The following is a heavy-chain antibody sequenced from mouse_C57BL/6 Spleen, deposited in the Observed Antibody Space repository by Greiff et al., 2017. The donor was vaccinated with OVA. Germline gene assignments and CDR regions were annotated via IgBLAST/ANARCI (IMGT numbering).Heavy chain of an antibody. CDR2: LYPRSGNT. V-gene: IGHV1-81*01. J-gene: IGHJ4*01. CDR3: ARSIYYDYDGYAMDY. Sequence: QVQLQQSGAELARPGASVKLPCKASGYTFTSYGISWVQQRTGQGLEWIGELYPRSGNTYYNEKFKGKATLTADKSSSTAYMELRSLTSEDSAVYFCARSIYYDYDGYAMDYWGQGTSVTVSS. D-gene: IGHD2-4*01. CDR1: GYTFTSYG.